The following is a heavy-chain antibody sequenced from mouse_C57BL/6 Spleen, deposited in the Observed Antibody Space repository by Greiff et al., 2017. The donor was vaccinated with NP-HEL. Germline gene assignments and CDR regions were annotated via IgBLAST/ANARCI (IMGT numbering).Heavy chain of an antibody. Sequence: QVQLQQPGAELVMPGASVKLSCKASGYTFTSYWMHWVKQRPGQGLEWIGEIDPSDSYTNYNQKFKGKSTLTVDKSSSTAYMQLSSLTSEDSAVYYCARSDSSDLSYFDYWGQGTTLTVSS. D-gene: IGHD3-2*02. J-gene: IGHJ2*01. CDR1: GYTFTSYW. V-gene: IGHV1-69*01. CDR2: IDPSDSYT. CDR3: ARSDSSDLSYFDY.